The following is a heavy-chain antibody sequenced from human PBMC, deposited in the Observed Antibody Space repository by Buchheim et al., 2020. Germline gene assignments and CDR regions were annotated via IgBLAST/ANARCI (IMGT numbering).Heavy chain of an antibody. CDR2: ISYDGSNK. D-gene: IGHD6-13*01. J-gene: IGHJ1*01. CDR3: AKEGGYSSSLFAEYFQH. V-gene: IGHV3-30*18. Sequence: QVQLVESGGGVVQPGRSLRLSCAASGFTFSSYGMHWVRQAPGKGLEWVAVISYDGSNKYYADSVKGRFTISRDNSKNTLYLQMNSLRAEDTAVYYCAKEGGYSSSLFAEYFQHWGQSTL. CDR1: GFTFSSYG.